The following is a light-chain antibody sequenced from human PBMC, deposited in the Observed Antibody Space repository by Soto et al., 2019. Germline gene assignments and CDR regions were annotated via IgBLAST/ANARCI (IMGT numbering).Light chain of an antibody. Sequence: EIVLTQSPVTLSLSPGERATLSCRASQSATSTYLAWYQQKPGQSPRLIIYGGSTRASGFPDRFSGGGSGTDFTLTISRLEPEDSAVYYCHCQQFDSSRVYSFGQGTKLEI. CDR1: QSATSTY. CDR3: QQFDSSRVYS. V-gene: IGKV3-20*01. CDR2: GGS. J-gene: IGKJ2*03.